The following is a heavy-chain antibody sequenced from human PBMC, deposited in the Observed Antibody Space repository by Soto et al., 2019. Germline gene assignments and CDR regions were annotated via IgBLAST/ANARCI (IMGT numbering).Heavy chain of an antibody. CDR3: ARRQLFPYIAVAVYNWFDP. V-gene: IGHV4-34*01. Sequence: SETLSLTCAVYGGSFSGYYWSWIRQPPGKGLEWIGEINHSGSTNYNPSLKSRVTISVDTSKNQFSLKLSSVTAADTAVYYCARRQLFPYIAVAVYNWFDPWGQGTLVTVSS. D-gene: IGHD6-19*01. J-gene: IGHJ5*02. CDR2: INHSGST. CDR1: GGSFSGYY.